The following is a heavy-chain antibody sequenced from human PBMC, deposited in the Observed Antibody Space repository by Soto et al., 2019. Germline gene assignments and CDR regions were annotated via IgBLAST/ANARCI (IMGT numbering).Heavy chain of an antibody. J-gene: IGHJ5*02. CDR2: ISYDGSNK. Sequence: QVQLVESGGGVVQPGRSLRLSCAASGFTFSSYAMHWVRQAPGKGLEWVAVISYDGSNKYYADSVKGRFTISRDNSKNTLYLQMNSLRAEDTAVYYCASYSAAAGTQDHWFDPWGQGTLVTVSS. CDR3: ASYSAAAGTQDHWFDP. CDR1: GFTFSSYA. D-gene: IGHD6-13*01. V-gene: IGHV3-30-3*01.